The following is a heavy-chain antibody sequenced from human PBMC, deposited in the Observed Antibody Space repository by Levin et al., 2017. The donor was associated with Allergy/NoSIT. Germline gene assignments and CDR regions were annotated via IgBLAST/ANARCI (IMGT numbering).Heavy chain of an antibody. Sequence: ASETLSLTCTVSGGSISSSSYYWGWIRQPPGKGLEWIGSIYYSGSTYYNPSLKSRVTISVDTSKNQFSLKLSSVTAADTAVYYCARLVTTIDLGDYWGQGTLVTVSS. V-gene: IGHV4-39*01. CDR2: IYYSGST. CDR3: ARLVTTIDLGDY. D-gene: IGHD4-17*01. J-gene: IGHJ4*02. CDR1: GGSISSSSYY.